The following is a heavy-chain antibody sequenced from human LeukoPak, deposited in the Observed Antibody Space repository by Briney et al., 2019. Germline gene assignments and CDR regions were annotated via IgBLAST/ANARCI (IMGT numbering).Heavy chain of an antibody. CDR2: IKQDGSEK. D-gene: IGHD4-17*01. CDR1: GFTFSSYW. CDR3: ARNSNGDPLGY. J-gene: IGHJ4*02. V-gene: IGHV3-7*01. Sequence: GGSLRLSCAASGFTFSSYWMTWVRQAPGKGLEWVAHIKQDGSEKYYVDSVKGRFTISRDNAKNSLYLQMSSLRAEDTAVYYCARNSNGDPLGYWGQGNLVTVSS.